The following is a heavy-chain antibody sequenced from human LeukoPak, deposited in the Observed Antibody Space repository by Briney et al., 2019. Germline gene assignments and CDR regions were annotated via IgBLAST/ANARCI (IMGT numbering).Heavy chain of an antibody. V-gene: IGHV1-18*01. J-gene: IGHJ3*02. CDR2: ISAYNGNT. CDR1: EYTFTTYA. CDR3: ARGPYSYDSSGAFDI. D-gene: IGHD3-22*01. Sequence: ASVKVSCKASEYTFTTYAMNWVRQAPGQGLEWMGWISAYNGNTNYAQKLQGRVTMTTDTSTSTAYMELRSLRSDDTAVYYCARGPYSYDSSGAFDIWGQGTMVTVSS.